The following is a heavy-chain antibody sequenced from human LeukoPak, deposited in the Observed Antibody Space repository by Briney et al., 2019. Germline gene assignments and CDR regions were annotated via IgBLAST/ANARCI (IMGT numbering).Heavy chain of an antibody. CDR1: GGTFSSYA. V-gene: IGHV1-69*13. Sequence: ASVTVSCKASGGTFSSYAISWVRQAPGQGLEWMGGIIPIFGTANYAQKFQGRVTITADESTSTAYMELSSLRSEDTAVYYCAREISSTSWARSRDIWGQGTMVTVSS. CDR2: IIPIFGTA. D-gene: IGHD2-2*01. CDR3: AREISSTSWARSRDI. J-gene: IGHJ3*02.